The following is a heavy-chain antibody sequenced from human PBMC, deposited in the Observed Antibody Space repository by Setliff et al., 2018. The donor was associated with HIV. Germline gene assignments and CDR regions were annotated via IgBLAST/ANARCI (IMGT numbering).Heavy chain of an antibody. CDR3: TTGTRLVD. J-gene: IGHJ4*02. D-gene: IGHD2-21*01. CDR1: GFTFSNAW. V-gene: IGHV3-15*01. CDR2: IKSKTDGGTT. Sequence: PSETLSLSCAASGFTFSNAWMSWVRQAPGKGLEWVGRIKSKTDGGTTDYAAPVKGRFTISRDDSKNTLYLQMNSLKTEDTAVYYCTTGTRLVDWGQGALVTVSS.